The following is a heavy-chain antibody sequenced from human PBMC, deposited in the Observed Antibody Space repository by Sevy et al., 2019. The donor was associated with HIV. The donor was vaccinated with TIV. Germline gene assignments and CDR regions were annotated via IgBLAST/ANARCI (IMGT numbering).Heavy chain of an antibody. Sequence: GESLKISCKGSGYSFTSYWIGWVRQMPGKGLEWMGIIYPGDSDTRYIPSFQGQVTISADKSISTAYLQWSSLKASDTAMYYCASRSGSYSTGLDYWGQGTLVTVSS. D-gene: IGHD1-26*01. V-gene: IGHV5-51*01. CDR2: IYPGDSDT. CDR3: ASRSGSYSTGLDY. J-gene: IGHJ4*02. CDR1: GYSFTSYW.